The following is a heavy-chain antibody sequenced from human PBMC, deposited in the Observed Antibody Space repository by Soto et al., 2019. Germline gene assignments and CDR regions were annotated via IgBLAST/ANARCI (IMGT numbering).Heavy chain of an antibody. V-gene: IGHV3-21*01. Sequence: GGSLRLSCAASGFTFSSYSMNWVRQAPGKGLEWVSSISSSYSYIYYSDSVKGRFTISRDNAKNSLYLQMNSLRAEDTAVYYCARVDGSGSYVWGQGTTVTVSS. CDR3: ARVDGSGSYV. CDR1: GFTFSSYS. CDR2: ISSSYSYI. J-gene: IGHJ6*02. D-gene: IGHD3-10*01.